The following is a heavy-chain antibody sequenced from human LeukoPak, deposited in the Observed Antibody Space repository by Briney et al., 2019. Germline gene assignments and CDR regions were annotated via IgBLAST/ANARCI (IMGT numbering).Heavy chain of an antibody. D-gene: IGHD1-26*01. CDR2: IYYSGST. CDR3: ARVFEWEPNFTWGSRDYYYYYYMDV. V-gene: IGHV4-39*07. J-gene: IGHJ6*03. CDR1: GGSISSSSYY. Sequence: SETLSLTCTVSGGSISSSSYYWGWIRQPPGKGLEWIGSIYYSGSTYYNPPLKSRVTISVDTSKNQFSLKLSSVTAADTAVYYCARVFEWEPNFTWGSRDYYYYYYMDVWGKGTTVTVSS.